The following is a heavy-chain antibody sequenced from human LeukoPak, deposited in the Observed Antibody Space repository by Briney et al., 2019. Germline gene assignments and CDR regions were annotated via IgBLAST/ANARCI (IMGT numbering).Heavy chain of an antibody. J-gene: IGHJ4*02. CDR1: GGTFSSYA. Sequence: SVKVSCKASGGTFSSYAISWVQQAPGQGLEWMGGIIPIFGTANYAQKFQGRVTITTDESTSTAYMELSSLRSEDTAVYYCASSHRDGYTIFDYWGQGTLVTVSS. CDR3: ASSHRDGYTIFDY. D-gene: IGHD5-24*01. CDR2: IIPIFGTA. V-gene: IGHV1-69*05.